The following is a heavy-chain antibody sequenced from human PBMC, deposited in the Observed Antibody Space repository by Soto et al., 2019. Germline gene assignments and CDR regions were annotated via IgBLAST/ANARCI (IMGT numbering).Heavy chain of an antibody. CDR1: GGSFRREA. V-gene: IGHV1-69*12. CDR2: ILPIFGTA. CDR3: ARGQEFGGYSDAFDV. D-gene: IGHD5-12*01. J-gene: IGHJ3*01. Sequence: QVQLVQSGAEVKKPGSSVKVSCKASGGSFRREAINWVRQAPGQGPEWMGGILPIFGTADYAQKFQGRVKITADVSTTTAYMELSSLRFEDTAVYYCARGQEFGGYSDAFDVWGQGTMVIVSS.